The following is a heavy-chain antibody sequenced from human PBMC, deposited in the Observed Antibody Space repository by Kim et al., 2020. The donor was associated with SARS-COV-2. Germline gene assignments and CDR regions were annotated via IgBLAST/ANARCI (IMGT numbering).Heavy chain of an antibody. D-gene: IGHD3-16*02. J-gene: IGHJ3*01. CDR3: ARVRYLGAGSSSSALDV. CDR2: INPSNGKP. CDR1: GYIFTNYA. V-gene: IGHV7-4-1*02. Sequence: ASVKVSCKASGYIFTNYAMKWVRRAPGQGLEWMGWINPSNGKPTYAQGFTGRFVFSLDTSVSTAYLQINSLRAEDTAVYFCARVRYLGAGSSSSALDVWGQGTRVTVSS.